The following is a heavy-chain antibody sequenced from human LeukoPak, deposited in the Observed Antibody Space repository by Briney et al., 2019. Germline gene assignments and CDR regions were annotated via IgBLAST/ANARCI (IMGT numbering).Heavy chain of an antibody. CDR2: IKEDGSEK. CDR1: GFTLSTYW. CDR3: ARGYGNMDV. J-gene: IGHJ6*03. Sequence: GGSLRLSCAASGFTLSTYWMSWVRQAPGKGLEWVANIKEDGSEKYYVDSVKGRFTISRDNAKNSLYLQMNSLRAEDTAVYYCARGYGNMDVWGKGTTVTVSS. V-gene: IGHV3-7*01. D-gene: IGHD4-17*01.